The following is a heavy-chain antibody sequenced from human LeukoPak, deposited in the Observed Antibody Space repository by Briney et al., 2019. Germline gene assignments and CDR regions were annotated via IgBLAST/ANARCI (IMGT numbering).Heavy chain of an antibody. V-gene: IGHV3-74*01. J-gene: IGHJ4*02. Sequence: PGRSLRLSCAASGFTFSNFWIHWVRHAPGKGLVWVSRISIDGSTTNYAGSVKGRFTISRDNAKNTVSLQMNGLRVEDTAVYYCARVRTTYYYDTTGYSFDHWGQGTLVTVSS. CDR3: ARVRTTYYYDTTGYSFDH. CDR1: GFTFSNFW. D-gene: IGHD3-22*01. CDR2: ISIDGSTT.